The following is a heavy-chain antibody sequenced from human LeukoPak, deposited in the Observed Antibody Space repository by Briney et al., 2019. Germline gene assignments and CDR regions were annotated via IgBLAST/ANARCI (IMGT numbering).Heavy chain of an antibody. J-gene: IGHJ3*02. V-gene: IGHV4-30-4*01. CDR3: ASRDSAI. CDR1: GGSISSGDYY. CDR2: INHSGST. D-gene: IGHD3-10*01. Sequence: PSQTLSLTCTVSGGSISSGDYYWSWIRQPPGKGLEWIGEINHSGSTNYNPSLKSRVTISVDTSKNQFSLKLSSVTAADTAVYYCASRDSAIWGQGTMVTVSS.